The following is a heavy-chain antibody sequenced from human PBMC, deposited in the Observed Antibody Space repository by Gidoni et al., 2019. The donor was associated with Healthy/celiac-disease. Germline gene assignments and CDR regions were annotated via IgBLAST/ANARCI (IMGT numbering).Heavy chain of an antibody. CDR2: MSGSGGST. CDR1: GFTFSSYA. CDR3: AKDMARLYSNTVDY. D-gene: IGHD6-13*01. J-gene: IGHJ4*02. V-gene: IGHV3-23*01. Sequence: EVQLLESGGGLVQPGGSLRLSCAASGFTFSSYAMSWVRQAPGKGLEWVSAMSGSGGSTYYADSVKGRFTISRDNSKNTLYLQMNSLRAEDTAVYYCAKDMARLYSNTVDYWGQGTLVTVSS.